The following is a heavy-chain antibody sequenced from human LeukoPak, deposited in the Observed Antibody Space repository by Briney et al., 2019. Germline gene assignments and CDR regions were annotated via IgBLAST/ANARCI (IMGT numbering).Heavy chain of an antibody. Sequence: GGSLRLSCAASGFTFSSYSMNWVRQAPGKGLEGVSSISRSSSYIYYADSVKGRFTISRDNAKNSLYLQMNSLRAEDTAVYYCARGGYSYGLDYWGQGTLVTVSS. V-gene: IGHV3-21*01. J-gene: IGHJ4*02. CDR1: GFTFSSYS. CDR2: ISRSSSYI. CDR3: ARGGYSYGLDY. D-gene: IGHD5-18*01.